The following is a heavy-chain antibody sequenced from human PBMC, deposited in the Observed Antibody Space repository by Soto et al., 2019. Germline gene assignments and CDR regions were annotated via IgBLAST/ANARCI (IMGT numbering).Heavy chain of an antibody. CDR2: ISYDGNNK. V-gene: IGHV3-30-3*01. CDR3: ASDRRYGSGSYFETLYY. J-gene: IGHJ4*02. Sequence: QVQLVASGGGVVQPGRSLRRSCAASGFTFSNYAMHWVRQAPGKGLEWVAVISYDGNNKYYADSVKGRFTISRDNSKNTLYLQRNSLRADDTAVYYCASDRRYGSGSYFETLYYWGQGALVTVSS. CDR1: GFTFSNYA. D-gene: IGHD3-10*01.